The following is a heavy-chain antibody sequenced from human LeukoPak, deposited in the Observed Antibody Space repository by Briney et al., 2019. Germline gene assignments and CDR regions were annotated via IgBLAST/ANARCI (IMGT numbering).Heavy chain of an antibody. CDR2: INPNSGGT. J-gene: IGHJ4*02. Sequence: ASVKVSCKASGYTFTGYYMHWVRQAPGQGLGWMGWINPNSGGTNYAQKFQGRVTMTRDTSISTAYMELSRLRSDDTAVYYCARGPAAIVVYAYWGQGTLVTVSS. D-gene: IGHD2-2*01. CDR3: ARGPAAIVVYAY. CDR1: GYTFTGYY. V-gene: IGHV1-2*02.